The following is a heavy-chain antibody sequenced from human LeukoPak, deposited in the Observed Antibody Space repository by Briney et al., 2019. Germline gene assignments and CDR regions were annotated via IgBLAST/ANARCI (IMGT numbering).Heavy chain of an antibody. CDR2: INPDNGDT. CDR1: GYTFTAYY. D-gene: IGHD6-13*01. V-gene: IGHV1-2*02. Sequence: ASVKVSCKASGYTFTAYYIHWVRQAPGQGLEWMGWINPDNGDTNYAQKFQGGVTMTRDTSISTAYMEMSSLRSDDTAVYYCARDEAASPWNAFDIWGQGTMVTVSS. CDR3: ARDEAASPWNAFDI. J-gene: IGHJ3*02.